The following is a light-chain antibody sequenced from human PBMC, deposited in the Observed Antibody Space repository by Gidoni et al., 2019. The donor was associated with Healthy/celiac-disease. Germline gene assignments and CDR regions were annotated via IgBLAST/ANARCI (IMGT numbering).Light chain of an antibody. CDR1: QSITSY. Sequence: DIQMTQPPSSLSASVGDRVTITCRASQSITSYLNSYQHKPEKAPKLLIYAASSLQSGVPSRFSGSGSGTDFSFTISSLQPEDFATYYCQQSYSMPMYTFGQGTKLEIK. CDR3: QQSYSMPMYT. J-gene: IGKJ2*01. CDR2: AAS. V-gene: IGKV1-39*01.